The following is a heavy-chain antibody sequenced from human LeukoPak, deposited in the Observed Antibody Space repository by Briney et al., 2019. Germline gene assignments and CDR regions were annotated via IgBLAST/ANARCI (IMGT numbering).Heavy chain of an antibody. D-gene: IGHD3-10*01. V-gene: IGHV3-74*01. J-gene: IGHJ6*02. CDR1: GFTFSRDR. CDR3: AREYYYGSGGTYYYYGMDV. Sequence: GGSLRLSCAASGFTFSRDRMHWVRQAPGKGLVWVSRINSDGSSTNYADSMKGRFTISRDNAKNTLYLQMNSLRAEDTAVYYCAREYYYGSGGTYYYYGMDVWGQGTTVTVSS. CDR2: INSDGSST.